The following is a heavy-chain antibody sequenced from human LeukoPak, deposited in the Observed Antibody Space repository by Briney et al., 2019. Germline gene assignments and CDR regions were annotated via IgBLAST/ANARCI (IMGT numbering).Heavy chain of an antibody. CDR1: GFTFSSYA. V-gene: IGHV3-23*01. CDR3: AKGGEGYNWNYPFDY. J-gene: IGHJ4*02. CDR2: ISGSGGST. D-gene: IGHD1-7*01. Sequence: GGSLRLSCAASGFTFSSYAMTWVRQAPGKGLEWVSAISGSGGSTYYADSVKGRFTISRDNSKNTLYLQMNSLRAEDTAVYYCAKGGEGYNWNYPFDYWGQGTLVTVSS.